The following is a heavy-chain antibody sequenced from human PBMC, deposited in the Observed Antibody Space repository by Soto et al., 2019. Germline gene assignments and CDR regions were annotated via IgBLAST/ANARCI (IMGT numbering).Heavy chain of an antibody. Sequence: ETLSLTCTVSGGSISSYYWSWIRQPPGKGLEWIGYIYYSGSTNYNPSLKSRVTISVDTSKNQFSLKLSSVTAADTAVYYCARDRSSTYWGQGTLVTVSS. CDR1: GGSISSYY. V-gene: IGHV4-59*01. J-gene: IGHJ4*02. CDR2: IYYSGST. CDR3: ARDRSSTY.